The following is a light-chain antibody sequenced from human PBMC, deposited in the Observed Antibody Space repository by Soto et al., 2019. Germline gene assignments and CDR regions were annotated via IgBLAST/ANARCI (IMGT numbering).Light chain of an antibody. V-gene: IGKV3-15*01. CDR2: GAS. CDR1: QSVSSN. J-gene: IGKJ1*01. Sequence: EIVMTQSPATLSVSPGERATLSCRASQSVSSNLAWYQQKPGQAPRLLLYGASTRPTGIPTRFSGSGSGTEFTPTISSLQSEDFAVYYCQQYNNWPLWTFGQGTKVEIK. CDR3: QQYNNWPLWT.